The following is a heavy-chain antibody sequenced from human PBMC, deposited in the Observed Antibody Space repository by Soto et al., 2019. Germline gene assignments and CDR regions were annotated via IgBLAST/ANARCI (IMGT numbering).Heavy chain of an antibody. Sequence: ASVKVSCKASGYTFTTYDINWVRQATGQGLEWMGWMNPNSGNTGYAQKFQGRVTMTSNTSISTAYMELSSLRSEDTAVYYCARGQRGGYYYYYYMDVWGKGTTVTVSS. CDR1: GYTFTTYD. D-gene: IGHD5-12*01. CDR3: ARGQRGGYYYYYYMDV. J-gene: IGHJ6*03. CDR2: MNPNSGNT. V-gene: IGHV1-8*01.